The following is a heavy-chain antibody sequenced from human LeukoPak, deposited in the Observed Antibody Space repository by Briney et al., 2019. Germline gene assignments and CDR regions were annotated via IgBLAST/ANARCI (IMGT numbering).Heavy chain of an antibody. D-gene: IGHD3-16*01. CDR3: AREGFVLSGGYFDY. CDR1: GGSISSSSYY. J-gene: IGHJ4*02. CDR2: IHYSGST. V-gene: IGHV4-31*03. Sequence: SETLSLTCTVSGGSISSSSYYWSWIRQHPGKGLEWIGFIHYSGSTDSNPSLKSRVTISVDTSKNQFSLKLSSVTAADTAIYYCAREGFVLSGGYFDYWGQGTLVTVSS.